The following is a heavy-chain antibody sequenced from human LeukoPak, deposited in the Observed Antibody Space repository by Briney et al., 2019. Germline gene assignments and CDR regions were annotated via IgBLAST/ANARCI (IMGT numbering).Heavy chain of an antibody. CDR2: IWYDGSNK. CDR1: GFTFSSYA. J-gene: IGHJ4*02. D-gene: IGHD4-17*01. Sequence: GGSLRLSCAASGFTFSSYAMSWVRQAPGKGLEWVAVIWYDGSNKYYADSVKGRFTISRDNSKNTLYLQMNSLRAEDTAVYYCARDAYNYGDSTYYFDYWGQGTLVTVSS. CDR3: ARDAYNYGDSTYYFDY. V-gene: IGHV3-33*08.